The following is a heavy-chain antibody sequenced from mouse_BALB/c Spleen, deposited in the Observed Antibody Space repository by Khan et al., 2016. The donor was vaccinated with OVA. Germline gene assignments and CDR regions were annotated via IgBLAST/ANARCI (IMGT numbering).Heavy chain of an antibody. J-gene: IGHJ3*01. V-gene: IGHV5-6*01. Sequence: VQLKESGGDLVKPGGSLKLSCATSGFTFSTYGMSWVRQTPDKRLEWVAAISSGGSYTYYPGSVKGRFTISRDNATNTLYLQMSSLKSEDTAIYYCARLAYYYNSEGFAYWGQGTLVTVAA. D-gene: IGHD1-1*01. CDR1: GFTFSTYG. CDR2: ISSGGSYT. CDR3: ARLAYYYNSEGFAY.